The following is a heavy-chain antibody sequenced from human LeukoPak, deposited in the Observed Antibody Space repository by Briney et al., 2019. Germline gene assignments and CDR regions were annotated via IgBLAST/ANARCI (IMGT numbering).Heavy chain of an antibody. CDR2: IYHSGST. CDR1: GYSISSGYY. D-gene: IGHD5-18*01. V-gene: IGHV4-38-2*02. Sequence: SETLSLTCTVSGYSISSGYYWGWIRQPPGKGLEWIGSIYHSGSTYYNPSLKSRVTISVGTSKNQFSLKLSSVTAADTAVYYCARGGYSYGYDYYYGMDVWGQGTTVTVSS. CDR3: ARGGYSYGYDYYYGMDV. J-gene: IGHJ6*02.